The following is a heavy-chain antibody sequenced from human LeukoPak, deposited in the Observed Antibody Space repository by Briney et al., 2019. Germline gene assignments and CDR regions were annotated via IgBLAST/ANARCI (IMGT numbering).Heavy chain of an antibody. CDR1: GGSISSYY. J-gene: IGHJ4*02. V-gene: IGHV4-59*01. CDR3: ARVNGYYYGVDY. CDR2: IYYSGST. D-gene: IGHD3-22*01. Sequence: SETLSLTCTVSGGSISSYYWSWIRQPPGKGLEWIGYIYYSGSTNYNPSLKSRVTISVDTSKNQFSLKLSSVTAADTAVYYCARVNGYYYGVDYWGQGTLVTVSS.